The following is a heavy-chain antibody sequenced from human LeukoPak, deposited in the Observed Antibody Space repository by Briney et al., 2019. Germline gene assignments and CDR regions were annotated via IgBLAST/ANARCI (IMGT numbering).Heavy chain of an antibody. CDR2: TFYRSRWYN. CDR3: ARATRPYSSGWYENGWFDP. D-gene: IGHD6-19*01. J-gene: IGHJ5*02. CDR1: GDSVSSNSAA. Sequence: SQTLSLTCAISGDSVSSNSAAWNWIRQSPARGLEWLGRTFYRSRWYNDYAVSVNSRININPDTSKNQFALQLNSVTPEDTAVYYCARATRPYSSGWYENGWFDPWGQGTLVTVSS. V-gene: IGHV6-1*01.